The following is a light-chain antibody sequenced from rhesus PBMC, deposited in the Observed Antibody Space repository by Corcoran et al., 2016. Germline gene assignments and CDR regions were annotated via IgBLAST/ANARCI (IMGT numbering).Light chain of an antibody. CDR1: ENVNNY. J-gene: IGKJ2*01. V-gene: IGKV1-74*01. Sequence: DIQMTQSPSSLSASVGDRVTITCRASENVNNYLNWYQQKPEKAPKLLIYKAFTLQSGVPSRFSGSGSGTDYTFTISSLQSEDVETYYCQHNFCTPYSFGQGTKVEIK. CDR2: KAF. CDR3: QHNFCTPYS.